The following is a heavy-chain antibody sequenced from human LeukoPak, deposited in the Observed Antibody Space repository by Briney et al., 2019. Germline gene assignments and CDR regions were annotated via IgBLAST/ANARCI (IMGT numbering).Heavy chain of an antibody. CDR2: MNPNSGNT. CDR1: GYTFTSYD. D-gene: IGHD3-22*01. Sequence: EASVKVSCKASGYTFTSYDINWVRQATGQGLEWMGWMNPNSGNTGYAQKFQGRVTMTRNTSISTAYMELSRLRSDDTAVYYCARDAWYDSSGYPPTYWGQGTLVTVSS. CDR3: ARDAWYDSSGYPPTY. V-gene: IGHV1-8*01. J-gene: IGHJ4*02.